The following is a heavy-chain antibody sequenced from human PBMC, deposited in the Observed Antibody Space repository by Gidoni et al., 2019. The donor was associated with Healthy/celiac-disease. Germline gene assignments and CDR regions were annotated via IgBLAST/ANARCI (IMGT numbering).Heavy chain of an antibody. CDR1: GGSISSSSYY. J-gene: IGHJ4*02. V-gene: IGHV4-39*01. CDR2: IYYSGST. CDR3: SFSSGYYYYYFDY. Sequence: QLQLQESGPGLVKPSETLSLTCTVSGGSISSSSYYWGWIRQPPGKGLVWIGSIYYSGSTYYNPSLKSRVTISVDTSKNQFSLKLSSVTAADTAVYYCSFSSGYYYYYFDYWGQGTLVTVSS. D-gene: IGHD3-22*01.